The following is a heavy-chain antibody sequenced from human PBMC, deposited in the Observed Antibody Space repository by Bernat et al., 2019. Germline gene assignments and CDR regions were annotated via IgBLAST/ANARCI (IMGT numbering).Heavy chain of an antibody. CDR3: ARGYSSSWFGLRSFDY. CDR1: GGSFSGYY. J-gene: IGHJ4*02. CDR2: INHSGST. V-gene: IGHV4-34*01. D-gene: IGHD6-13*01. Sequence: QVQLQQWGAGLLKPSETLSLTCAVYGGSFSGYYWSWIRQPPGQGLEWIGEINHSGSTNYNPSLKSRVTISVDTSKNQFSLKLSSVTAADTAVYYCARGYSSSWFGLRSFDYWGQGTLVTVSS.